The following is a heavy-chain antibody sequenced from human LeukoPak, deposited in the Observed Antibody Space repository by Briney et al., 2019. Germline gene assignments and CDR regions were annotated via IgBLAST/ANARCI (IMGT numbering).Heavy chain of an antibody. V-gene: IGHV1-2*02. CDR2: ITPNTGGI. D-gene: IGHD5-18*01. CDR3: ARDPYSNYFDY. Sequence: ASVKVSCKSSGYTFTGYYMHWVRQAPGQGLEWMGWITPNTGGINYAQKFQGRVTMTRDTSISAAYMELSRLRSDDTAVYYCARDPYSNYFDYWGQGTLVTVSS. J-gene: IGHJ4*02. CDR1: GYTFTGYY.